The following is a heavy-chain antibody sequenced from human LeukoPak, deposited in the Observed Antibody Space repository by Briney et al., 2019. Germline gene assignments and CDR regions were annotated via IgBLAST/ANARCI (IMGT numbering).Heavy chain of an antibody. V-gene: IGHV3-23*01. J-gene: IGHJ4*02. CDR2: IGDTDLMT. D-gene: IGHD1-26*01. CDR1: GFTFSLNA. CDR3: AKDQAPTVGATNC. Sequence: GGSLRLSCAASGFTFSLNAMTWVRQAPGKGLEGVSTIGDTDLMTHYGDSVKGRFTVSRDNSKNTLYLQTNSLRADDTAVYYCAKDQAPTVGATNCWGQGTLVTVSS.